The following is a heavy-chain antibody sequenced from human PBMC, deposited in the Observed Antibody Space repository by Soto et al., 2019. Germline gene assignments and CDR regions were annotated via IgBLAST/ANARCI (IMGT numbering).Heavy chain of an antibody. V-gene: IGHV3-23*01. CDR3: AKSFGRYFDLLLVFFVF. D-gene: IGHD3-9*01. J-gene: IGHJ1*01. CDR1: GFTFNNYA. Sequence: GSLRLSCAASGFTFNNYAMTWVRQAPGRGLEWVSVISGSGDTTYYADSVKGRFTISRDNSKNTLNLQVNSLRAEDTAIYYCAKSFGRYFDLLLVFFVFRGQ. CDR2: ISGSGDTT.